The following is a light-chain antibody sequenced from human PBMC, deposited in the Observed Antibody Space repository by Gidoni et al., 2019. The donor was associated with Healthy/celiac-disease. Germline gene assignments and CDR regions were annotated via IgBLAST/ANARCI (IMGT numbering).Light chain of an antibody. CDR3: QQYDNLLT. Sequence: DIQMTQSPSSLSASVGDRVTMTCQASQDISNYLNWYQQKPGKAPKLLIYDASNLETGVPSRFSGSGSGTDFTFSIISLQPEDIATYYCQQYDNLLTFGGGTKVEIK. V-gene: IGKV1-33*01. J-gene: IGKJ4*01. CDR2: DAS. CDR1: QDISNY.